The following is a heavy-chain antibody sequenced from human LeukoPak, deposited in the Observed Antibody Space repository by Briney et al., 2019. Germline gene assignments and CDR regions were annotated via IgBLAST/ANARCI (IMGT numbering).Heavy chain of an antibody. CDR1: GFTFSSYG. CDR3: ARDGYSSSWDGYFDY. J-gene: IGHJ4*02. Sequence: GRSLRLSCAASGFTFSSYGMHWVRQAPGKGLEGVAVIWYDGSNKYYADSVKGRFTISRDNSKNTLYLQMNSLRAEDTAVYYCARDGYSSSWDGYFDYWGQVTLVTVSS. D-gene: IGHD6-13*01. V-gene: IGHV3-33*01. CDR2: IWYDGSNK.